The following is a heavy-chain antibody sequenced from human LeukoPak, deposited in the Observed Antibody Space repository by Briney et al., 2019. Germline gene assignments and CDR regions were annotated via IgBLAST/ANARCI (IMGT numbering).Heavy chain of an antibody. CDR1: GFTFSSYA. CDR2: ISGTT. Sequence: GGSLRLSCAASGFTFSSYAMSWVRPAAGKGLQWVSTISGTTHYADSVRGRFTISRDNSKNILYLQMNSLSTEDTAIYYCTKAFREYGSSTYSSFDIWGQGTMVTVSS. V-gene: IGHV3-23*01. CDR3: TKAFREYGSSTYSSFDI. J-gene: IGHJ3*02. D-gene: IGHD6-13*01.